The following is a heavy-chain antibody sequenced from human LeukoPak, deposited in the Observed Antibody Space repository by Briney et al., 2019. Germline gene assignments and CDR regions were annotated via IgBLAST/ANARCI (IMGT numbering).Heavy chain of an antibody. V-gene: IGHV1-18*01. Sequence: ASVKVSCKASGGTFSSYAISWVRQAPGQGLEWMGWISAYNGNTNYAQKLQGRVTMTTDTSTSTAYMELRSLRSDDTAVYYCARGIPRYYGMDVWGQGTTVTVSS. CDR1: GGTFSSYA. D-gene: IGHD2-21*01. CDR2: ISAYNGNT. CDR3: ARGIPRYYGMDV. J-gene: IGHJ6*02.